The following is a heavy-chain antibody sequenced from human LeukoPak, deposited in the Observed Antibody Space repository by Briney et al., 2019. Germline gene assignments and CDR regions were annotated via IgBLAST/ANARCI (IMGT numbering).Heavy chain of an antibody. CDR3: AKDQRASSAWYGYFDF. CDR2: ITSSSGYT. Sequence: GGSLRLSCAASGFTFSDYYMSWIRQAPGKGLEWVSYITSSSGYTNYADSVKGRFTISRDNAKNSLFLQMNSLRAEDTAVYYCAKDQRASSAWYGYFDFWGQGTLVTVSS. CDR1: GFTFSDYY. V-gene: IGHV3-11*06. J-gene: IGHJ4*02. D-gene: IGHD6-19*01.